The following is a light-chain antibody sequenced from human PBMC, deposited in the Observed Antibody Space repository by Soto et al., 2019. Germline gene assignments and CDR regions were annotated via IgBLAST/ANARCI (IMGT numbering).Light chain of an antibody. V-gene: IGKV3-11*01. Sequence: EIVMTQSPATLAVSPGDTATLSCRASQSLGGNLAWYQQKPGQAPRLLIYDASNRATGIPARFSGSGSGTDFTLTISSLEPEDFAVYYCQQRSNWPPTFGQGTRLEI. J-gene: IGKJ5*01. CDR3: QQRSNWPPT. CDR1: QSLGGN. CDR2: DAS.